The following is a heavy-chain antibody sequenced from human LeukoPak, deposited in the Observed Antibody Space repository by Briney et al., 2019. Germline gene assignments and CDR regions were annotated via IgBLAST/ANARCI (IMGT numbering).Heavy chain of an antibody. CDR1: GYTFTGYY. J-gene: IGHJ4*02. V-gene: IGHV1-2*02. CDR3: ARDRVERYSSSSPLIDY. D-gene: IGHD6-13*01. CDR2: INPNSGGT. Sequence: GASVKVSCKASGYTFTGYYMHWVRQAPGQGLEWMGWINPNSGGTNYAQKFQGRVTMTRDTSISTAYMELSRLGSDDTAVYYCARDRVERYSSSSPLIDYWGQGTLVTVSS.